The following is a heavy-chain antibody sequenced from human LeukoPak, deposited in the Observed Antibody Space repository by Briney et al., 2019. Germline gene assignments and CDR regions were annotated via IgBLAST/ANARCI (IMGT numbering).Heavy chain of an antibody. CDR3: ARGDSSGWYLVFDY. CDR2: INWNGGST. Sequence: GGSMRLSCAASGFTFDDNGMSWVRQAPGKGLEWVSGINWNGGSTGYADSVKGRFTISRDNAKNSLYLQMNSLRAEDTALYHCARGDSSGWYLVFDYWGQGTLVTVS. D-gene: IGHD6-19*01. J-gene: IGHJ4*02. V-gene: IGHV3-20*01. CDR1: GFTFDDNG.